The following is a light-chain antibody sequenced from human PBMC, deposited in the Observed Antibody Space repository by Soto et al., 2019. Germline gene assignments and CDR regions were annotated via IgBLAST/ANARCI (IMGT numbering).Light chain of an antibody. Sequence: QSVLTQPPSVSAAPGQRVTISCSGSSSNIGNNYVSWYQHLPGTAPKLLIYENNKRPSGIPDRFSGSKSGTSATLGITGLQTGDEADYYCGTWDSSLSAGVLGSGTKVT. CDR3: GTWDSSLSAGV. CDR1: SSNIGNNY. J-gene: IGLJ1*01. V-gene: IGLV1-51*02. CDR2: ENN.